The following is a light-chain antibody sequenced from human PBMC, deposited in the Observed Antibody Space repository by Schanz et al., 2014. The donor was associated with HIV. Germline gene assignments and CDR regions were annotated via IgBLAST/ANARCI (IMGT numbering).Light chain of an antibody. CDR3: QQSYSTTWT. V-gene: IGKV3D-20*02. Sequence: EIVLTQSPGTLSLSPGERATLSCRASQSVSSNYLAWYQQNPAQPPRLLIYDASNRATGIPARFSASGSETDFTLTISSLQPEDFATYYCQQSYSTTWTFGQGTKVEIK. CDR1: QSVSSNY. J-gene: IGKJ1*01. CDR2: DAS.